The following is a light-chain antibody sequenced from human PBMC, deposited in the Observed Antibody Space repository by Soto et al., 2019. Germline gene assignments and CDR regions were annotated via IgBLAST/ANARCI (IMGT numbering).Light chain of an antibody. V-gene: IGKV1-5*03. CDR2: KAS. CDR1: QSISSW. J-gene: IGKJ4*01. Sequence: DIQMTQSPSTLSASVGDRVTITCRASQSISSWLAWYQQKPGKAPNLLIYKASSLESGVPSSFSGSGSGTEFTLTISSLQPDDFAPYYCQQYNSYPLTFGGGTKVEIK. CDR3: QQYNSYPLT.